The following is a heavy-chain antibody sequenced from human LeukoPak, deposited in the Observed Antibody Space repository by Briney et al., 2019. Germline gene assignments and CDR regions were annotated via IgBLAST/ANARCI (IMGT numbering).Heavy chain of an antibody. Sequence: ASVKVSCKASGYTFTSYGSSWVRQAPGQGLEWMGWISAYNGNTNYAQKLQGRVTIISDKSTSTAYMELSSLRSEDTAVYYCAREAGGSGYCSGGSCFPTAFDIWGQGTMVTVSS. CDR3: AREAGGSGYCSGGSCFPTAFDI. CDR2: ISAYNGNT. V-gene: IGHV1-18*01. CDR1: GYTFTSYG. D-gene: IGHD2-15*01. J-gene: IGHJ3*02.